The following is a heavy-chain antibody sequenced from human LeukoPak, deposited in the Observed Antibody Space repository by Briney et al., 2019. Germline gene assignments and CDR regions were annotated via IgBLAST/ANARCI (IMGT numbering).Heavy chain of an antibody. CDR2: ISSSSSYI. V-gene: IGHV3-21*01. D-gene: IGHD1-26*01. J-gene: IGHJ4*02. CDR3: ASSGIVGANRLDY. Sequence: GGSLRLSCAASGFTFSSYSMNWVRQAPGKGLEWVSSISSSSSYIYYADSVKGRFTISRDNAKNSLYLQMNSLRAEDTAVYYCASSGIVGANRLDYWGQGTLVTVSS. CDR1: GFTFSSYS.